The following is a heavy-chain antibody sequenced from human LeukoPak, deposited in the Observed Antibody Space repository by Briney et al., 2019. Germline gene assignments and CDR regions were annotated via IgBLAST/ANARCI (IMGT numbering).Heavy chain of an antibody. CDR1: GFTFSSYV. CDR3: VKDVGDYVWYFDY. D-gene: IGHD3-16*01. Sequence: SGGSLRLSCSASGFTFSSYVMHWVRQAPGKGLEYVSAISSNGGSTYYADSVKGRFTISRANSKNTLYLQMSSLRAEDTAVYYCVKDVGDYVWYFDYWGQGTLVTVSS. CDR2: ISSNGGST. J-gene: IGHJ4*02. V-gene: IGHV3-64D*09.